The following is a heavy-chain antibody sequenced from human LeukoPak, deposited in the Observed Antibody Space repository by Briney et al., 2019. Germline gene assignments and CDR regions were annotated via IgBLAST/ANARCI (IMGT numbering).Heavy chain of an antibody. Sequence: PGESLKISCKGSGYSFTSYWIGWVRQMPGKGLEWMGIIYPGDSNTRYSPSFQGQVTISADKSISTAYLQWSSLKATDTAIYYCARFRWGSGSYYTFDYWGQGALVTVSS. CDR3: ARFRWGSGSYYTFDY. CDR2: IYPGDSNT. CDR1: GYSFTSYW. D-gene: IGHD3-10*01. V-gene: IGHV5-51*01. J-gene: IGHJ4*02.